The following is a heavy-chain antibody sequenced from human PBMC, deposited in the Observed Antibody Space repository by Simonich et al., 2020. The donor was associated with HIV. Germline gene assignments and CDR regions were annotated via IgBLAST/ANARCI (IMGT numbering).Heavy chain of an antibody. Sequence: EVQLVESGGGLVQPGRSLRLSCAASGFTFDDYAMHWVRQAPVKGLEWVSGISWNSGSIGYADSVKGRFTISRDNAKNSLYLQMNSLRAEDMALYYCAKDRYSSSSGSFDYWGQGTLVTVSS. D-gene: IGHD6-6*01. V-gene: IGHV3-9*03. CDR1: GFTFDDYA. J-gene: IGHJ4*02. CDR3: AKDRYSSSSGSFDY. CDR2: ISWNSGSI.